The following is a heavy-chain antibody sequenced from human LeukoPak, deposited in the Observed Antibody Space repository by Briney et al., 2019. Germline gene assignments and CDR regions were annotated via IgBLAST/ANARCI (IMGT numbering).Heavy chain of an antibody. CDR2: IYTSGST. V-gene: IGHV4-4*07. J-gene: IGHJ4*02. Sequence: SETLSLTCTVSGGSISTYYWSWIRQPAGKGLEWIGRIYTSGSTNYNPSLKSRVTMSVDTSKNQFSLKLSSVTAADTAVYYCARDFPNYSSSWYSTYAFDYWGQGTLVTVSS. D-gene: IGHD6-13*01. CDR3: ARDFPNYSSSWYSTYAFDY. CDR1: GGSISTYY.